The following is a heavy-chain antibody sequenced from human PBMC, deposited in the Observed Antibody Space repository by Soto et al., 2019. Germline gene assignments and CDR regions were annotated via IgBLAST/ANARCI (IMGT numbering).Heavy chain of an antibody. CDR1: GGTFSSYT. CDR2: IIPILGIA. J-gene: IGHJ6*02. CDR3: ARDRDSGSYYYYYGMDV. Sequence: SVKVSCKASGGTFSSYTISWVRQAPGQRLEWMGRIIPILGIANYAQKFQGRVTITADKSTSTAYMELSSLRSEDTAVYYCARDRDSGSYYYYYGMDVWGQGTTVTVSS. D-gene: IGHD1-26*01. V-gene: IGHV1-69*04.